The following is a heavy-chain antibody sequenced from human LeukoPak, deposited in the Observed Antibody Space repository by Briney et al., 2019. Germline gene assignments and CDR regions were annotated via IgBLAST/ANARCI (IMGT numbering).Heavy chain of an antibody. J-gene: IGHJ4*02. CDR2: IYYSGST. CDR1: GYSISSGYY. D-gene: IGHD3-22*01. V-gene: IGHV4-38-2*02. Sequence: PSETLSLTCTVSGYSISSGYYWGWIRQPPGKRLEWVWSIYYSGSTYYNPSLKSRVTISVDTSKNQFSLKLSSVTAADTAVYYCARRPYYYDSSGYIYWGQGTLVTVSS. CDR3: ARRPYYYDSSGYIY.